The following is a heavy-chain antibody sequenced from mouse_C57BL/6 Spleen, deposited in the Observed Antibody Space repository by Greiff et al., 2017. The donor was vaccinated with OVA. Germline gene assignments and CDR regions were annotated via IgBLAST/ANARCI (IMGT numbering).Heavy chain of an antibody. D-gene: IGHD2-5*01. CDR3: AREDYRNHYWYFDV. Sequence: VQLQQSGAELVKPGASVQISCKASGYAFSSYWMNWVKQRPGKGLEWIGQIYPGDGDTNYNGKFKGKATLTADNSSSTAYMQLSSLTSEDSAVYFCAREDYRNHYWYFDVWGTGTTVTVSS. CDR1: GYAFSSYW. CDR2: IYPGDGDT. J-gene: IGHJ1*03. V-gene: IGHV1-80*01.